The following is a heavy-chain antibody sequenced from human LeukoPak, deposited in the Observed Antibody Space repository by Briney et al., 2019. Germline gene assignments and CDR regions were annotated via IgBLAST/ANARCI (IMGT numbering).Heavy chain of an antibody. J-gene: IGHJ4*02. V-gene: IGHV3-15*01. CDR1: GXTFSYAW. Sequence: GGSLRLSCAASGXTFSYAWMNWVRQAPGKGLEWVGRIKSKTDGGTTDYAAPVKGRFTISRDDSKDTLYVQMNSLKTEDTAVYYCTTRIAAAGTKDDYWGQGTLVTVSS. CDR3: TTRIAAAGTKDDY. CDR2: IKSKTDGGTT. D-gene: IGHD6-13*01.